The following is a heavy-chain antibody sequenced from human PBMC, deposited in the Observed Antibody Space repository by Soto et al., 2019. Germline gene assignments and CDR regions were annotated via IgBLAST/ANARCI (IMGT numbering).Heavy chain of an antibody. Sequence: PGGSLRLSCAASGFTFSSYYMHWVRQATGRGLEWVSAIGTAGDTYYPGSVKGRFTISRENAKNSLYLQMNSLRAEDTAVYYCARLSRATFDYWGQGTLVTVSS. CDR3: ARLSRATFDY. CDR2: IGTAGDT. J-gene: IGHJ4*02. V-gene: IGHV3-13*01. CDR1: GFTFSSYY.